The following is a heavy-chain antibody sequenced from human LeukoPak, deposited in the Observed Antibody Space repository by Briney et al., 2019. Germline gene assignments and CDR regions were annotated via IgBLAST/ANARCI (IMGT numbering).Heavy chain of an antibody. CDR2: INPNSGGT. Sequence: ASVKVSCKASGYTFTGYYMHWVRQAPGQGLEWMGWINPNSGGTNYAQKFQGRVTMTRDTSISTAYMELSRLRSDDTAVYYCARFIGYCSSTSCYMDVWGKGTTVTVSS. V-gene: IGHV1-2*02. CDR1: GYTFTGYY. J-gene: IGHJ6*03. D-gene: IGHD2-2*01. CDR3: ARFIGYCSSTSCYMDV.